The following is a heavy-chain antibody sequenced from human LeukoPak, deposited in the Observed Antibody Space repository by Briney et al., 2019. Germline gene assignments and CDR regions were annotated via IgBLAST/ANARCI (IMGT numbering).Heavy chain of an antibody. CDR2: INHSGST. CDR1: GGSISSGDYY. D-gene: IGHD3-10*01. J-gene: IGHJ5*02. CDR3: ARGRRSYYYGSGSYYGWFDP. Sequence: PSETLSLTCTVSGGSISSGDYYWSWIRQPPGKGLEWIGEINHSGSTNYNPSLKSRVTISVDTSKNQFSLKLSSVTAADTAVYYCARGRRSYYYGSGSYYGWFDPWGQGTLVTVSS. V-gene: IGHV4-39*07.